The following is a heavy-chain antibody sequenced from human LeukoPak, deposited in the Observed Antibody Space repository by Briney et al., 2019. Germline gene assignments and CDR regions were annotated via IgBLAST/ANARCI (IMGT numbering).Heavy chain of an antibody. V-gene: IGHV3-21*01. CDR2: ISSSSSYI. CDR1: GFTFSSYS. CDR3: ARALAAAGTDY. J-gene: IGHJ4*02. Sequence: GGSLRLSCAASGFTFSSYSMNGVGQAPGKGLEWVSSISSSSSYIYYADSVKGRFTISRDNAKNSLYLQMNSLRAEDTAVYYCARALAAAGTDYWGQGTLVTVSS. D-gene: IGHD6-13*01.